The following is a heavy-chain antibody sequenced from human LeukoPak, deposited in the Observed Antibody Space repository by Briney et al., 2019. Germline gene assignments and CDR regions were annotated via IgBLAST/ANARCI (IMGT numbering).Heavy chain of an antibody. V-gene: IGHV3-23*01. Sequence: PGGFLRLSCVASGFTFSSYAMSWVRQAPGKGLEWVSSISGSSGNSDYADSVKGRFTISRDNSKSTLHLQMNSLRAEDTAVYHCEKKIPGTCPFDYWGQGTLVTVSS. CDR1: GFTFSSYA. D-gene: IGHD2-21*01. J-gene: IGHJ4*02. CDR2: ISGSSGNS. CDR3: EKKIPGTCPFDY.